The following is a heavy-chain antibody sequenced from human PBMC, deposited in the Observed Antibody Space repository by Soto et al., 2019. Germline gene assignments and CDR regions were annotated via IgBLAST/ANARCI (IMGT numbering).Heavy chain of an antibody. V-gene: IGHV1-69*01. CDR3: ARGATIFGVAAYSYYEMEF. Sequence: QVQLVQSGAEVKKPGSSVKVSCRASGGTFSNYAISWVRQAPGQGLEWMGGIVPAFGTPNYAQNLQGRITITADDSTTTVYMDLISLRSEDTAVYYCARGATIFGVAAYSYYEMEFWGQGTTVTVSS. CDR1: GGTFSNYA. D-gene: IGHD3-3*01. CDR2: IVPAFGTP. J-gene: IGHJ6*02.